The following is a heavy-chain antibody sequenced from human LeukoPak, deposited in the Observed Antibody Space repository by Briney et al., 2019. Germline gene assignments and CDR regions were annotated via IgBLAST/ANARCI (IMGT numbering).Heavy chain of an antibody. CDR2: ISGSGGST. CDR3: AKSSYYDASGYYREYYFDS. Sequence: QSGGSLRLSCSASGFTFSTYWMSWVRQAPGKGLEWVSSISGSGGSTHYVDSVKGRFTISRDKTKNTLYLQMNSLRAEDTAVYYCAKSSYYDASGYYREYYFDSWGQGTLVTVSS. V-gene: IGHV3-23*01. D-gene: IGHD3-22*01. CDR1: GFTFSTYW. J-gene: IGHJ4*02.